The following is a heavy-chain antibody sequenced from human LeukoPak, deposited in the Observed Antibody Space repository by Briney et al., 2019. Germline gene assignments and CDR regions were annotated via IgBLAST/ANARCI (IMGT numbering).Heavy chain of an antibody. J-gene: IGHJ4*02. Sequence: GGSLRPSCAASGFTFSSFAMTWVRQAPGKGLEWVSTISGSGGSTYYADSVKGRFTISRDNSKNTLYLQMNSLGAEDTAVYYCAKGIRVLDYWGQGTLVTVSS. CDR2: ISGSGGST. CDR1: GFTFSSFA. D-gene: IGHD2-2*01. V-gene: IGHV3-23*01. CDR3: AKGIRVLDY.